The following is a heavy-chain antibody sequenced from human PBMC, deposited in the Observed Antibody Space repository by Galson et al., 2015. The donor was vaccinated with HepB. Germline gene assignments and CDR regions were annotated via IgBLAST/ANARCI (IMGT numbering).Heavy chain of an antibody. CDR3: ATFVVPAAIVPFDY. Sequence: SLRLSCAASGFTFSSYGMHWVRQAPGKGLEWVAVISYDGSNKYYADSVKGRFTISRDNSKNTLYLQMNSLRAEDTAVYYCATFVVPAAIVPFDYWGQGTLVTVSS. CDR1: GFTFSSYG. D-gene: IGHD2-2*02. CDR2: ISYDGSNK. J-gene: IGHJ4*02. V-gene: IGHV3-30*03.